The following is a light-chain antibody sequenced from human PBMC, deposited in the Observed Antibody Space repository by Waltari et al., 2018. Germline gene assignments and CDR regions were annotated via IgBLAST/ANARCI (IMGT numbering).Light chain of an antibody. V-gene: IGLV1-47*01. CDR2: NNN. CDR3: AAWDDNLRGV. CDR1: YFLIGSTY. J-gene: IGLJ2*01. Sequence: QSVLTPPPSALGTPGQTVTIPCSGSYFLIGSTYVYWYQQLPGQAPKLRIFNNNHRPSGVPDRFSGSKSGTSASLAISGRRSEDEADYYCAAWDDNLRGVFGGGTRLAVL.